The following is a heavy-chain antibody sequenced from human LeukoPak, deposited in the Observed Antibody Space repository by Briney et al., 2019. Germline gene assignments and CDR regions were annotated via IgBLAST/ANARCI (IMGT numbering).Heavy chain of an antibody. Sequence: GGSLRLSCAASGFTFSSYAMSWVRQAPGKGLEWVSAISGSGGSTYYADSVKGRFTISRDNSKNTLYLQMNSLRAEDTAVYYCAKDSGSYPYHGNAFDIWGQGTMVTVSS. V-gene: IGHV3-23*01. J-gene: IGHJ3*02. CDR2: ISGSGGST. D-gene: IGHD1-14*01. CDR3: AKDSGSYPYHGNAFDI. CDR1: GFTFSSYA.